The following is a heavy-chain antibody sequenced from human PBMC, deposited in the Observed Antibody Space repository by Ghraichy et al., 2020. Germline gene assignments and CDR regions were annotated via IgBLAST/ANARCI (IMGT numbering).Heavy chain of an antibody. J-gene: IGHJ5*02. CDR1: GFTFSSYW. CDR2: IKQDGTAQ. CDR3: ARRVVVSAGDWFDP. D-gene: IGHD2-15*01. V-gene: IGHV3-7*01. Sequence: SCAASGFTFSSYWMTWVRQAPGKGLEWVANIKQDGTAQYYVGSVKGRFTISRDNAKNSLYLQMNTLRAEDTAVYYCARRVVVSAGDWFDPWGQGTLVTVSS.